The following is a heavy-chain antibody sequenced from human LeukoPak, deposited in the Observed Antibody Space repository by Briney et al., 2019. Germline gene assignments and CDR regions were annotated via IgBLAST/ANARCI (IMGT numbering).Heavy chain of an antibody. CDR2: IYSTGST. Sequence: SETLSLTCTVSGGSITRSIYFWSWIRQPAGKALEWIGRIYSTGSTDYNPSLKSRVTMSVDTSKIQFSLKLSSVTAADTAVYFCAREGYGSSPRPFDYWGQGTLVTVSS. CDR3: AREGYGSSPRPFDY. J-gene: IGHJ4*02. CDR1: GGSITRSIYF. V-gene: IGHV4-61*02. D-gene: IGHD1-26*01.